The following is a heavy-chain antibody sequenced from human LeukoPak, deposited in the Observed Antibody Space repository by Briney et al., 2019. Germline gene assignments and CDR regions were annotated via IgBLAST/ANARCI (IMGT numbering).Heavy chain of an antibody. Sequence: PSETLSLTCAVYGGSFSRYYWSWIRQSPGKGLEWIAEIDHRGDTNYNPSVESRVTISVDTAKNQFQLKVRPRSATATAVYCCARGATISVTGYFDFWGQGTLVTVSS. CDR3: ARGATISVTGYFDF. D-gene: IGHD2-21*02. CDR1: GGSFSRYY. V-gene: IGHV4-34*01. CDR2: IDHRGDT. J-gene: IGHJ4*02.